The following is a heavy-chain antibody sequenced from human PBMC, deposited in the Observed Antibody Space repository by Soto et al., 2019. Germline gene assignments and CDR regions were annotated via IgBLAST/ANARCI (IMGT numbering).Heavy chain of an antibody. V-gene: IGHV3-30*18. CDR1: GFTFSSYG. J-gene: IGHJ6*02. CDR3: AKDLWFGELRYYYYYGMDV. CDR2: ISYDGSNK. Sequence: GGSLRLSXAASGFTFSSYGMHWVRQAPGKGLEWVAVISYDGSNKYYADSVKGRFTISRDNSKNTLYLQMNSLRAEDAAVYYCAKDLWFGELRYYYYYGMDVWGQGTMVTVS. D-gene: IGHD3-10*01.